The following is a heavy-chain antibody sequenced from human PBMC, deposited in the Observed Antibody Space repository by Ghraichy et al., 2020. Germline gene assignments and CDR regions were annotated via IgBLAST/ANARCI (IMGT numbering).Heavy chain of an antibody. CDR1: GGSISSYY. CDR2: IYYSGST. D-gene: IGHD4-17*01. Sequence: SQTLSLTCTVSGGSISSYYWSWIRQPPGKGLEWIGYIYYSGSTNYNPSLKSRVTISVDTSKNQFSLKLSSVTAADTAVYYCARTGRDYGDYGYFDYWGQGTLVTVSS. J-gene: IGHJ4*02. V-gene: IGHV4-59*08. CDR3: ARTGRDYGDYGYFDY.